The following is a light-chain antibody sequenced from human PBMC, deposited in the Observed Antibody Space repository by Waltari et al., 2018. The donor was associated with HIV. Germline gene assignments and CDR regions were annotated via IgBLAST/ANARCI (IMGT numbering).Light chain of an antibody. CDR2: KDN. V-gene: IGLV3-25*03. J-gene: IGLJ3*02. CDR1: ALPKQF. Sequence: SYELTQPPSVSVSPGQTATITCSGDALPKQFASWSQQKAGQAPLMVIYKDNKRPSGIPDRFSGSMSGATVMLIISGVLPEDEAVYYCESADDSGDHWVFGGGTKLSVL. CDR3: ESADDSGDHWV.